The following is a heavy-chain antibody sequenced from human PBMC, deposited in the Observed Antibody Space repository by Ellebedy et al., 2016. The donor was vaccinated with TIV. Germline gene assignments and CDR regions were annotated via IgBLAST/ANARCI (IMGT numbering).Heavy chain of an antibody. CDR2: ISAYNGNT. V-gene: IGHV1-18*01. J-gene: IGHJ5*02. D-gene: IGHD3-22*01. CDR3: ARVGLSGSYWSLFDL. Sequence: ASVKVSCKVSGYTLTELSMHWVRQAPGKGLEWMGWISAYNGNTNYAQKLQGRVTMTTDTSTSTAYMELRSLRYDDTAVYFCARVGLSGSYWSLFDLWGQGTLVTVSS. CDR1: GYTLTELS.